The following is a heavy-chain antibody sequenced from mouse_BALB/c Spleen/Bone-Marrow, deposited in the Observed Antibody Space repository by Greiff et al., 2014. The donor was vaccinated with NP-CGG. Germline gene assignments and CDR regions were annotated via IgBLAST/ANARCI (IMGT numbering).Heavy chain of an antibody. CDR3: GYGRDWYFDV. Sequence: EVQLQQSGAELVKPGASVKLSCTASGFNIKDTYMHWVKERPEQGLEWIGRIDPANGNTKYDPKFQGKATITADTSSNTAYLQLSSLTSEDTAVYYCGYGRDWYFDVWGAGTTVTVSS. D-gene: IGHD1-1*01. CDR2: IDPANGNT. CDR1: GFNIKDTY. J-gene: IGHJ1*01. V-gene: IGHV14-3*02.